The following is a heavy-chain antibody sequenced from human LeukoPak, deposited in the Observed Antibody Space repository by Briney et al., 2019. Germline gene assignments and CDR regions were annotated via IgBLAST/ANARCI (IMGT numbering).Heavy chain of an antibody. J-gene: IGHJ4*02. V-gene: IGHV3-74*01. CDR1: GFPFSSYW. Sequence: PGGSLRLSCGTSGFPFSSYWMLWVRQAPGKGLEWVSRISGDGSTTTYAASVKGRFTISRDNTDNILYLEMNNLRVEDTAIYYCAGSQFDYWGRGILVTVSS. CDR2: ISGDGSTT. CDR3: AGSQFDY.